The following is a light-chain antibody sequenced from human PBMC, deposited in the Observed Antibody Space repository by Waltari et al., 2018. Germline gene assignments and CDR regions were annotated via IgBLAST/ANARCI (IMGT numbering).Light chain of an antibody. CDR3: LQYDSYPRT. CDR2: GAS. V-gene: IGKV1-16*01. CDR1: QGIRNS. J-gene: IGKJ1*01. Sequence: DLQMTQSPSPLSAFVGDRVTISFRASQGIRNSVDWFQQKPGKAPKALMYGASTLHSGVPSRFSGSGFGTDFTLTISGLQPEDLATYDCLQYDSYPRTFGQGTKVEIK.